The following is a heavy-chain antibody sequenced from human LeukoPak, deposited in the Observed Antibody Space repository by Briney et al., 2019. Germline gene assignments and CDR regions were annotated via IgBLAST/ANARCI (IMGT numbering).Heavy chain of an antibody. CDR3: ARASYQLLHYYYYYYMDV. V-gene: IGHV3-23*01. CDR2: ISGSGGST. CDR1: GFTFSSYA. J-gene: IGHJ6*03. Sequence: GGSLRLSCAASGFTFSSYAMSWVRQAPGKGLEWVSAISGSGGSTYYADSVKGRFTISRDNSKNTLYLQMNSLRAEDTAVYYCARASYQLLHYYYYYYMDVWGKGTTVTVSS. D-gene: IGHD2-2*01.